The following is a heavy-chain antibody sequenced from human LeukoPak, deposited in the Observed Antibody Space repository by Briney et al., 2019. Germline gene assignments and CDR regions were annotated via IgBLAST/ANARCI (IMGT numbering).Heavy chain of an antibody. CDR2: IYHSGST. Sequence: SQTLSLTCTVSGGSISSGGYYWSWIRQPPGKGLEWIGYIYHSGSTNYIPSLKSRVTISGDTSKNQFSLRLSSVTAADTAVYYCARWGPSAFDMWGQGTKVTVSS. D-gene: IGHD3-16*01. J-gene: IGHJ3*02. CDR1: GGSISSGGYY. CDR3: ARWGPSAFDM. V-gene: IGHV4-30-2*01.